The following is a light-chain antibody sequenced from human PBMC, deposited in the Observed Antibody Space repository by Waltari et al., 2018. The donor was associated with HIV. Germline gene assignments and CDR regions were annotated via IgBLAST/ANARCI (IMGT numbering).Light chain of an antibody. CDR1: QLGAKY. CDR2: VDT. Sequence: SYELTQPPSVSVPTGQTASIPCSGDQLGAKYAYWYQQKPGQSPVLVIYVDTKRPSGIPERFSGSNSGNTATLTISGTQAMDEADYYCQAWDSNTGVFGGGTKLTVL. J-gene: IGLJ2*01. CDR3: QAWDSNTGV. V-gene: IGLV3-1*01.